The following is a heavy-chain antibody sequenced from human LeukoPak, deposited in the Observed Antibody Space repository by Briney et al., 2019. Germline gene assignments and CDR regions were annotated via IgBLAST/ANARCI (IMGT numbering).Heavy chain of an antibody. CDR3: ARIGYSSSSFDY. D-gene: IGHD6-6*01. CDR1: GFTFSSYW. CDR2: IKQDGSHI. V-gene: IGHV3-7*01. J-gene: IGHJ4*02. Sequence: GGSLRLSCVASGFTFSSYWMSWVRQVPGKGLEWVANIKQDGSHIYYVDSLKGRFTISRDNAKNSLYLQMNSLRVEDTAVYYCARIGYSSSSFDYWGQGTLVTVSS.